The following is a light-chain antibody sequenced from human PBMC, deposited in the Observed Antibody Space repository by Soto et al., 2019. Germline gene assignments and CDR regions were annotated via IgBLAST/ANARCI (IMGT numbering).Light chain of an antibody. V-gene: IGKV3-20*01. Sequence: EIVLTQSPGTLSLSPGERATLSCRASQSVSSSYLAWYQQTPGQAPRLLIYRSSSTATGIPNRFSGSWSGTDFTLTISGLEPEDFAVYYCQQYGSSPLFGQGTRLEIK. J-gene: IGKJ5*01. CDR1: QSVSSSY. CDR2: RSS. CDR3: QQYGSSPL.